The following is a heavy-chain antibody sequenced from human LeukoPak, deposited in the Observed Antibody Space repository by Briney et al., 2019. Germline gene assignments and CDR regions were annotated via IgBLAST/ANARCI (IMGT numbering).Heavy chain of an antibody. CDR1: GASINKDY. Sequence: SETLSLTCTVSGASINKDYWAWIRQPAGKGLEWIGRIHPSGITHQNPSLRGRVSMSIDASKNQFSLNLSSVTAADTAVYYCVRDEYRDVWGKGTTVTVSS. D-gene: IGHD2/OR15-2a*01. CDR2: IHPSGIT. J-gene: IGHJ6*04. CDR3: VRDEYRDV. V-gene: IGHV4-4*07.